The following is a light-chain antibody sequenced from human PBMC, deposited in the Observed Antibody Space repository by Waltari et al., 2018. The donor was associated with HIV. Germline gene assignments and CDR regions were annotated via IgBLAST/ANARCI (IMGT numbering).Light chain of an antibody. Sequence: LSLSPGDTATLSCRATQSVTTNFLAWYQQKPGQAPRLLIYGGSNRATGIPDRFSGSGSGTDFTLTISRLEPEDFAVYYCHQYSSSYQTFGQGTKVEI. CDR2: GGS. CDR3: HQYSSSYQT. J-gene: IGKJ1*01. CDR1: QSVTTNF. V-gene: IGKV3-20*01.